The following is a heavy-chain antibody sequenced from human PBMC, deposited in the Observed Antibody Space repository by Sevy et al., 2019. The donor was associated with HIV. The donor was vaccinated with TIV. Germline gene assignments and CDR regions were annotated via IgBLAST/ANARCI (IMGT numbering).Heavy chain of an antibody. CDR3: ARGNSGSFDY. D-gene: IGHD3-22*01. Sequence: GGSLRLSCAASGFSFSHYWMHWVRQAPGKGLEWVANIKHDESEKYYVASVKGRFTISRDNAKNSVYLQMNSLIPEDTAIYYCARGNSGSFDYWGQRTLVTVSS. V-gene: IGHV3-7*04. CDR1: GFSFSHYW. CDR2: IKHDESEK. J-gene: IGHJ4*02.